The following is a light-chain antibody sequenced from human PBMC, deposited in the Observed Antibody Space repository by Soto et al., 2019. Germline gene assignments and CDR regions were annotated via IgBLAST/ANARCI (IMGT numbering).Light chain of an antibody. CDR1: TSNIGSNY. CDR2: TDN. J-gene: IGLJ2*01. CDR3: CSYAGSYLRGV. Sequence: QSVLTQPPSASGTPGQRVTISCSGSTSNIGSNYVYWYQHLPGTAPKLLIYTDNQRPSGVPDRFSGSKSGTSASLAISGLRSEDEADYYCCSYAGSYLRGVFGGGTKVTVL. V-gene: IGLV1-47*02.